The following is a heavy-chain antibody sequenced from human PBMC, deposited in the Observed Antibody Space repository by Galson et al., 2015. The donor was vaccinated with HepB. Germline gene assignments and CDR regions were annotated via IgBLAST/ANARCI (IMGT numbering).Heavy chain of an antibody. D-gene: IGHD4-23*01. CDR2: ISGSGGST. Sequence: SLRLSCAASGFTFSSSGMNWVRQAPGKGLEWVSTISGSGGSTYYADSVKGRFTISRDNSKNTLYLQMNSLRAEDTAVYYCARQTTVVWKAYFDYWGQGTLVTVSS. V-gene: IGHV3-23*01. J-gene: IGHJ4*02. CDR1: GFTFSSSG. CDR3: ARQTTVVWKAYFDY.